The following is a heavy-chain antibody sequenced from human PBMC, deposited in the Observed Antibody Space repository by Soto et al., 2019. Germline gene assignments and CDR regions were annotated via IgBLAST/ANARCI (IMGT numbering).Heavy chain of an antibody. CDR2: IYYSGST. J-gene: IGHJ4*02. CDR1: GGSISSSSYY. CDR3: ARHASGGSFLIQYFDY. D-gene: IGHD1-26*01. Sequence: SETLSLTCTVSGGSISSSSYYWGWIRQPPGKGLEWIGSIYYSGSTYYNPSLKSRVTISVDTSKNQFSLKLSSVTAADTAVYYCARHASGGSFLIQYFDYWGQGTLVTVSS. V-gene: IGHV4-39*01.